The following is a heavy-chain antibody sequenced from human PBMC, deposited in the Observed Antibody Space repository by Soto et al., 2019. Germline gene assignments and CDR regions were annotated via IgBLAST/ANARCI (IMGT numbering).Heavy chain of an antibody. D-gene: IGHD3-22*01. CDR3: ARDVGYHYDGSPSGQFDF. CDR2: IYHSGST. CDR1: GNSISTTNW. J-gene: IGHJ4*02. V-gene: IGHV4-4*02. Sequence: QVELQESGPGLVKPSGTLSLTCVVSGNSISTTNWWSWVRQSPGEGREWIGEIYHSGSTNYNPSLRSRVTISVDKSKNQFSLKLSSVTAADTAVYYCARDVGYHYDGSPSGQFDFWGQGTLVTVSS.